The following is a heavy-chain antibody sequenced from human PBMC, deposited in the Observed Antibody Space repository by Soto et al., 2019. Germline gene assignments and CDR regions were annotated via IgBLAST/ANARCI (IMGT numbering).Heavy chain of an antibody. CDR2: INHSGRV. Sequence: QVQLQQWGAGLLKPSETLSLTCAVYGGSFSGHSWTWIRQSPGKGLEWIGDINHSGRVNYSPSIKSRVTISLDTSKNQFSLTLSAVTAADTAMDDCSTRAYDTNGYYRFDPWGQGTLVTVSS. D-gene: IGHD3-22*01. J-gene: IGHJ5*01. CDR3: STRAYDTNGYYRFDP. V-gene: IGHV4-34*01. CDR1: GGSFSGHS.